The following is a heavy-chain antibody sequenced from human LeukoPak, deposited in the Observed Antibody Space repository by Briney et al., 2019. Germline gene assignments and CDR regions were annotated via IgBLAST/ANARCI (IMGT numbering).Heavy chain of an antibody. V-gene: IGHV3-30*04. D-gene: IGHD2-2*01. CDR1: GFTFSSYA. Sequence: GGSLRLSCAASGFTFSSYAMHWVRQAPGKGLEWVAVISYDGSNKYYADSVKGRFTISRDNAKNTLYLQMNSLRAEDTAVYYCALSSAAMLYYFDYWGQGTLVTVSS. CDR2: ISYDGSNK. CDR3: ALSSAAMLYYFDY. J-gene: IGHJ4*02.